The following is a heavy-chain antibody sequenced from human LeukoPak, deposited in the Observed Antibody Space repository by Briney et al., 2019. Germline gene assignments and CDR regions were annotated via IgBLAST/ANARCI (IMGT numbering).Heavy chain of an antibody. CDR2: ISSSDGGT. J-gene: IGHJ4*02. V-gene: IGHV3-23*01. CDR3: AEGGASTFGARRHFDY. CDR1: GFTFATYG. Sequence: GGSLRLSCAASGFTFATYGISWVRQAPGKGLEWVSGISSSDGGTYYADSVKGRFTISRDNSKNTLYLQMNSLRAEDTAVYYCAEGGASTFGARRHFDYWGQGTLVTVSS. D-gene: IGHD1-26*01.